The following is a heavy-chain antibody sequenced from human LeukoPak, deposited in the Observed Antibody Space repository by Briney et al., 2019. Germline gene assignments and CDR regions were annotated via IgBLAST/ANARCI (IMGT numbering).Heavy chain of an antibody. Sequence: SQTLSLTCAISGDSVSSNSAAWNWIRQSPSRGLEWLGRTYYRSKWYNDYAVSVKSRITTNPDTSKNQFSLQLNSVTAADTAVYYCARGDYYGSGSYLKNGNTNWGQGTLVTVSS. D-gene: IGHD3-10*01. CDR2: TYYRSKWYN. V-gene: IGHV6-1*01. J-gene: IGHJ4*02. CDR1: GDSVSSNSAA. CDR3: ARGDYYGSGSYLKNGNTN.